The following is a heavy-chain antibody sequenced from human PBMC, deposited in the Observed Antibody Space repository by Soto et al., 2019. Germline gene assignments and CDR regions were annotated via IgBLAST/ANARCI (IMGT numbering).Heavy chain of an antibody. J-gene: IGHJ6*02. CDR2: INPNSGGT. CDR3: ARGSMLRNYYDSSGYYLFNYGMDV. Sequence: ASVKVSCKASGYTFTGYYMHWVRQAPGQGLEWMGWINPNSGGTNYAQKFQGWVTMTRDTSISTAYMELSRLRSDDTAVYYCARGSMLRNYYDSSGYYLFNYGMDVWGQGTTVTVS. V-gene: IGHV1-2*04. D-gene: IGHD3-22*01. CDR1: GYTFTGYY.